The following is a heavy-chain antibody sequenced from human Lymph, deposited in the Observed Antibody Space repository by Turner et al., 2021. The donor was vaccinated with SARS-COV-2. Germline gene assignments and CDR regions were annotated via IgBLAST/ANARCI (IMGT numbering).Heavy chain of an antibody. J-gene: IGHJ4*02. CDR3: ARGSPQGWYFTVFDY. CDR1: GDSINSSVYF. V-gene: IGHV4-39*01. Sequence: QLQLQESGPELVKPSGTLSVPCTVSGDSINSSVYFWGWFRQPPGKGLEWIGSIYYSGSNYYNPSVKSRVTISVDTSKNQFSLKMSTVTAADTAVFYCARGSPQGWYFTVFDYWGQGTLVTVSS. D-gene: IGHD6-19*01. CDR2: IYYSGSN.